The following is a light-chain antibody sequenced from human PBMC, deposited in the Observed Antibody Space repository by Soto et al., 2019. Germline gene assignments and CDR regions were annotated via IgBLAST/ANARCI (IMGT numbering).Light chain of an antibody. CDR3: QQYSTYLWT. Sequence: DIQMTQSLSTLSASVGDRFAMTCRASQSIRTWLAWYQQKPGKAPRLLMYQASSLKSGVPSRFSGSGSETEFTLTITSLQPDDTATYFCQQYSTYLWTFGQGTKVDI. CDR2: QAS. V-gene: IGKV1-5*03. J-gene: IGKJ1*01. CDR1: QSIRTW.